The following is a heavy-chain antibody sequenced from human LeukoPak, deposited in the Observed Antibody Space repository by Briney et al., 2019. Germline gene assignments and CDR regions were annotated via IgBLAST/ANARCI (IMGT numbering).Heavy chain of an antibody. D-gene: IGHD3-22*01. CDR2: INPSGGST. Sequence: ASVKVSCKASGYSFTSYYIHWVRQAPGQGLEWMGLINPSGGSTTYPQKFQGNITMTSDMSTTTVYMELSSLRSEDTAVYYCARDLGYYDSSGYAPLGLWGQGTLVTVSS. CDR3: ARDLGYYDSSGYAPLGL. V-gene: IGHV1-46*01. J-gene: IGHJ4*02. CDR1: GYSFTSYY.